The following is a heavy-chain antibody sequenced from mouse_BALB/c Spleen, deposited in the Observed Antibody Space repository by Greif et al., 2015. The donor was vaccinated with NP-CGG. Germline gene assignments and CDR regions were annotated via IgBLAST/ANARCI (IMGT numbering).Heavy chain of an antibody. CDR3: ARDYYGSSFAY. V-gene: IGHV3-5*02. Sequence: EVKLVESGPGLVKPSQTVSLTCTVTGISITTGNYRWSWIRQFPGNKLEWIGYIYYSGTITYNPSLTSRTTITRDTSXNQFFLEMNSLTAEDTATYYCARDYYGSSFAYWGQGTLVPVSA. CDR1: GISITTGNYR. CDR2: IYYSGTI. J-gene: IGHJ3*01. D-gene: IGHD1-1*01.